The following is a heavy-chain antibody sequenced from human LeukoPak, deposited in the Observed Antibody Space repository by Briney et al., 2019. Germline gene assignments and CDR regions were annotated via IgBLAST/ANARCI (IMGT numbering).Heavy chain of an antibody. CDR2: INRNGNVN. CDR3: ARGGGLDV. Sequence: GGSLRLSCAASGFTFSSYSMNWARQAPGKGLEWVASINRNGNVNYYVDSVKGRFTISRDNAKNSLYLQMSNLRAEDTAVYFCARGGGLDVWGQGATVTVSS. J-gene: IGHJ6*02. V-gene: IGHV3-7*03. D-gene: IGHD3-16*01. CDR1: GFTFSSYS.